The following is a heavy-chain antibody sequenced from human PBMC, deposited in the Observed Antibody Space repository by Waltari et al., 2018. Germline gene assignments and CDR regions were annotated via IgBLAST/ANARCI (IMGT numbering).Heavy chain of an antibody. CDR3: APSARKGATTGLYFDY. D-gene: IGHD1-26*01. V-gene: IGHV3-30*02. J-gene: IGHJ4*02. CDR1: GFPFSSYG. Sequence: QVQLVESGGGVVQPGGSLRLSCAASGFPFSSYGMHWVRQAPGKGLEWVAFIRYDGSNKYYADSVKGRFTISRDNSKNTLYLQMNSLRAEDTAVYYCAPSARKGATTGLYFDYWGQGTLVTVSS. CDR2: IRYDGSNK.